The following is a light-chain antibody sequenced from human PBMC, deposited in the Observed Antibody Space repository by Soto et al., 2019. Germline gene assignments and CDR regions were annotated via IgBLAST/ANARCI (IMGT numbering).Light chain of an antibody. J-gene: IGKJ1*01. CDR3: QQRSNWWT. V-gene: IGKV3-11*01. Sequence: EIVLTQSPATLSLSPGERATLSCRASQSVSSYLAWYQQKPGQAPRLLIYDASNRATGIPARFSGSGSGTGFTLIISSLEPEDFVVYYCQQRSNWWTFGQGTKVEIK. CDR1: QSVSSY. CDR2: DAS.